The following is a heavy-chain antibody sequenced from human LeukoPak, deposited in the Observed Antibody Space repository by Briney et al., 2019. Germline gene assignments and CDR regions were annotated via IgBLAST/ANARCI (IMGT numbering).Heavy chain of an antibody. CDR3: ARTVVVVPAAMGSYYFDY. CDR2: ISAYNGNT. J-gene: IGHJ4*02. V-gene: IGHV1-18*04. CDR1: GYTFTSYG. Sequence: ASVKVSCKASGYTFTSYGISWVRQAPGQGLEWMGWISAYNGNTNYAQKLQGRVTMTTDTSTSTAYMELRSLRSDVTAVYYCARTVVVVPAAMGSYYFDYWGQGTLVTVSS. D-gene: IGHD2-2*01.